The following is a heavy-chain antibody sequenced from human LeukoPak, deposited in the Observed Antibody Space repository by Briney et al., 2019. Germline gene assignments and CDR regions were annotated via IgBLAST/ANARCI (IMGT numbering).Heavy chain of an antibody. J-gene: IGHJ4*02. D-gene: IGHD2-15*01. CDR1: GGSFSGYY. V-gene: IGHV4-34*01. Sequence: SETLSLTCAVYGGSFSGYYWSWIRQPPGKGLEWIGEINHSGSTNYNPSLKSRVTISVDTSKNQFSLKLSSVTAADTAVYYCARGAQYCSGGSCQSPIDYWGQGTLVTVSS. CDR2: INHSGST. CDR3: ARGAQYCSGGSCQSPIDY.